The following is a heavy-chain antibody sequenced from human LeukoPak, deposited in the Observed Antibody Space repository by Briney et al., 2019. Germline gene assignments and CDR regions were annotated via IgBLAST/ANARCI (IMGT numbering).Heavy chain of an antibody. CDR3: ARHNYGSGSYNYYYYYGMDV. Sequence: SETLSLTCTVSGGSISSSRYYWGWIRQPPGKGLEWIGSIYYSGSTYYNPSLKSRVTISVDTSKNQFSLKLSSVTAADTAVYYCARHNYGSGSYNYYYYYGMDVWGQGTTVTVSS. CDR1: GGSISSSRYY. V-gene: IGHV4-39*01. CDR2: IYYSGST. J-gene: IGHJ6*02. D-gene: IGHD3-10*01.